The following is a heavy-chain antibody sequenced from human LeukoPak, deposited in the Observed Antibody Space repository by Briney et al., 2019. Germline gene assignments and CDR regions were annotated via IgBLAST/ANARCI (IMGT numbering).Heavy chain of an antibody. Sequence: GGSLRLSCAASGFTFSGYYMSWVRQAPGKGLEWVANIKQDGSEKYYVDSVKGRFTISRDNAKNSLYLQMNSLRAEDTAVYYCARVADCSGGSCYSGVVYFDYWGQGTLVTVSS. D-gene: IGHD2-15*01. CDR3: ARVADCSGGSCYSGVVYFDY. CDR1: GFTFSGYY. V-gene: IGHV3-7*01. J-gene: IGHJ4*02. CDR2: IKQDGSEK.